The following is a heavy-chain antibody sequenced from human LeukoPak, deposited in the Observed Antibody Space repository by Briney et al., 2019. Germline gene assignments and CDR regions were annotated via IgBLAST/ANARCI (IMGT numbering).Heavy chain of an antibody. Sequence: PGGSLRLSCTVSGFTFSDYSINWVRQAPGKGLEWVSSISSSSSYIYYADSVKGRFTISRDNAKNSLYLQMNSLRAEDTAVYYCARGSSSGSYCPYWGQGTLVTVSS. CDR3: ARGSSSGSYCPY. D-gene: IGHD1-26*01. J-gene: IGHJ4*02. CDR1: GFTFSDYS. V-gene: IGHV3-21*01. CDR2: ISSSSSYI.